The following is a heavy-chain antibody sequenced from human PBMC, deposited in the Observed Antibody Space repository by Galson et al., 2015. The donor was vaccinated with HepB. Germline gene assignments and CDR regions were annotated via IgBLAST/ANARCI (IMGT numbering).Heavy chain of an antibody. J-gene: IGHJ4*02. Sequence: SLRLSCAASGFTFSSHSMNWVRQAPGKGLEWVSYINSGSSAIYYADSVRGRFTISRDNARNSLYLQMNSLRDEDTGVYYCARSACRDLDFWGQGTLVTVSS. CDR1: GFTFSSHS. CDR3: ARSACRDLDF. V-gene: IGHV3-48*02. CDR2: INSGSSAI.